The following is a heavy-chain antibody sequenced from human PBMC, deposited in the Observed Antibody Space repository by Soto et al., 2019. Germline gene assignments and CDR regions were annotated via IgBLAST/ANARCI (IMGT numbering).Heavy chain of an antibody. CDR2: INHSGST. V-gene: IGHV4-34*01. CDR3: ARRTAGYYGSGSYGG. CDR1: GGSFSGYY. D-gene: IGHD3-10*01. Sequence: QVQLQQWGAGLLKPSETLSLTCAVYGGSFSGYYWSWIRQPPGKGLEWIGEINHSGSTNYNPSLKSRVTISVDTSKNQFSLKLSSVTAADTAVYYCARRTAGYYGSGSYGGWGQGTLVNVSS. J-gene: IGHJ4*02.